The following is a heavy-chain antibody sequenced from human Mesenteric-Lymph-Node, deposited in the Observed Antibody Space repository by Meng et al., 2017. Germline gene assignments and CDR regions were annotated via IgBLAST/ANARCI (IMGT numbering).Heavy chain of an antibody. CDR1: GCSISSGSYY. D-gene: IGHD3-22*01. CDR3: ATRYYDSSGYYYANDAFDI. J-gene: IGHJ3*02. Sequence: SETLSLTCTVSGCSISSGSYYWSWIRQPAGKGLEWIGRIYTSGSTNYNPSLKSRVTISVDTSKDQFSLKLSSVTAADTAVYYCATRYYDSSGYYYANDAFDIWGQGTMVTVSS. CDR2: IYTSGST. V-gene: IGHV4-61*02.